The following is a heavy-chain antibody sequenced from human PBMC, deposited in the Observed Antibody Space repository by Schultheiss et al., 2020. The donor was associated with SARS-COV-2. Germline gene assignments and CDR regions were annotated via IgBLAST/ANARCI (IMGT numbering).Heavy chain of an antibody. CDR1: GYTFTGHF. CDR3: ARDRYPYGMDV. V-gene: IGHV1-2*02. CDR2: ISPANGAT. Sequence: ASVKVSCRASGYTFTGHFMHWVRQAPGQGLEWLGWISPANGATNFAQRFQGRITMTRDTSISTAYMELTSLTSDDTAVYYCARDRYPYGMDVWGQGTTVTVSS. D-gene: IGHD1-26*01. J-gene: IGHJ6*02.